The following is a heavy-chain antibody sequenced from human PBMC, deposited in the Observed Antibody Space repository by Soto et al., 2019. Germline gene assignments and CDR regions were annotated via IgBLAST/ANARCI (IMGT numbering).Heavy chain of an antibody. V-gene: IGHV3-30-3*01. D-gene: IGHD3-22*01. CDR1: GFTFSSYA. CDR2: ISYDGSNK. Sequence: QVQLVESGGGVVQPGRSLRLSCAASGFTFSSYAIHWVRQAPGKGLEWVALISYDGSNKYYADSVKGQFTNCRDNSKNPLDLQMNSLRTEDTAVYYRSRGPTDSFGWFDPWGQGTLVTVSS. CDR3: SRGPTDSFGWFDP. J-gene: IGHJ5*02.